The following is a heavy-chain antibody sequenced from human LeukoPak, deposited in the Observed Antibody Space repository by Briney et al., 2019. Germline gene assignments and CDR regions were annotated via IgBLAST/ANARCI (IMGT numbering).Heavy chain of an antibody. CDR3: AKDAAAAGYFDY. J-gene: IGHJ4*02. Sequence: GSLRLSCVGSGFTFRSHAMNWVRQAPGKGLEWVSAISGRGGSTYYADSVKGRFTISRANSKNTLYLQMNSLRAEDTAVYYCAKDAAAAGYFDYWGQGTLVTVSS. V-gene: IGHV3-23*01. CDR2: ISGRGGST. CDR1: GFTFRSHA. D-gene: IGHD6-13*01.